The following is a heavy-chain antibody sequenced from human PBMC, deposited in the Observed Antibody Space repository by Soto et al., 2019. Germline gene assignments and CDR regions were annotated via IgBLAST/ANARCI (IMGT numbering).Heavy chain of an antibody. CDR1: GGSISSSSYY. D-gene: IGHD3-10*01. J-gene: IGHJ5*02. V-gene: IGHV4-31*03. CDR2: IYYSGST. CDR3: ARDRTSYGSGSIYNWFDP. Sequence: SETLSLTCTVSGGSISSSSYYWGWIRQHPGKGLEWIGYIYYSGSTYYNPSLKSRVTISVDTSKNQFSLKLSSVTAADTAVYYCARDRTSYGSGSIYNWFDPWGQGTLVTVSS.